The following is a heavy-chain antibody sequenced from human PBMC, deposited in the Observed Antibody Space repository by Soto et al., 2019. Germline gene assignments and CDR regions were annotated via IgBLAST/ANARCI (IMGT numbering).Heavy chain of an antibody. D-gene: IGHD6-19*01. Sequence: VQLVECGGGVVQPGRSLRLPCAASGFTLSDYAMHWVRQAPGKGLEWVAVVSHDGRNTHYADSVKGRFTISRDSSKNTVSLEMTSLRAEDTAVYYCAKGGRQWLVTSDFNYWGQGALVIVSS. CDR3: AKGGRQWLVTSDFNY. CDR1: GFTLSDYA. CDR2: VSHDGRNT. J-gene: IGHJ4*02. V-gene: IGHV3-30*18.